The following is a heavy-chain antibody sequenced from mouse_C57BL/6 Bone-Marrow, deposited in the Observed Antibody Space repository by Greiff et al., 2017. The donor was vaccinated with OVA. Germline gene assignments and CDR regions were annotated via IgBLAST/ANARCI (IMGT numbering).Heavy chain of an antibody. Sequence: QVQLKQPGAELVKPGASVKLSCKASGYTFTSYWMQWVKQRPGQGLERIGEIDPSDSYTNYNQKFKGKATLTVDTSSSTAYMQLSSLTSEDSAVYYCARGWDGYWGQGTTLTVSS. D-gene: IGHD4-1*01. CDR2: IDPSDSYT. J-gene: IGHJ2*01. CDR1: GYTFTSYW. V-gene: IGHV1-50*01. CDR3: ARGWDGY.